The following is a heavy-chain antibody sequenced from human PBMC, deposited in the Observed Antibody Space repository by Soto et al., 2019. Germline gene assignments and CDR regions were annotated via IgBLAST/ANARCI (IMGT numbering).Heavy chain of an antibody. J-gene: IGHJ5*02. V-gene: IGHV3-23*01. CDR1: GFTFTNYA. Sequence: EVQLLESGGGLVQPGGSLRLSCAASGFTFTNYAMNWVRQAPGKGLEWVSSISGSGSNTYYRDSVKGRFTISRDSSKNTVYLQMNNLRVEDTAVYYCAKRNGSGQRGNWFDPWGQGTLVTVSS. CDR2: ISGSGSNT. D-gene: IGHD3-10*01. CDR3: AKRNGSGQRGNWFDP.